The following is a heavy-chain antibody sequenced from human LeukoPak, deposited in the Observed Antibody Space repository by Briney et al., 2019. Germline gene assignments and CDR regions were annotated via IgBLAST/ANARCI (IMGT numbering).Heavy chain of an antibody. CDR2: ISSSSSYI. CDR1: GFTFSDYS. V-gene: IGHV3-21*01. J-gene: IGHJ6*03. Sequence: GGSLRLSCAASGFTFSDYSMNWVRQAPGKGLEWVSSISSSSSYIYYADSVKGRFTISRDNAKNSLYLQMNSLRAEDTAVYYCARDWTIFGVVTYYMDVWGKGTTVTVSS. D-gene: IGHD3-3*01. CDR3: ARDWTIFGVVTYYMDV.